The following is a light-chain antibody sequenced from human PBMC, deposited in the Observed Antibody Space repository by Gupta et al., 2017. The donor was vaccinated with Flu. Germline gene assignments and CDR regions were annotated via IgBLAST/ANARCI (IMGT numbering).Light chain of an antibody. CDR2: VAH. CDR3: QSFDSDLRDYV. V-gene: IGLV1-40*01. CDR1: SATIGAGYD. J-gene: IGLJ1*01. Sequence: SVLTPPPSVSGPPAQRGTISCTGSSATIGAGYDGHWYRQFPGTAPKLLIYVAHNRPSGVPDRFSGSKSDTSASLATTGLQAEDEADYYGQSFDSDLRDYVFGTGTKVTVL.